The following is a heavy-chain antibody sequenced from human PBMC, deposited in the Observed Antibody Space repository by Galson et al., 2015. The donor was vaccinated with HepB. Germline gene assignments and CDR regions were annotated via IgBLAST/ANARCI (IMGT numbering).Heavy chain of an antibody. J-gene: IGHJ6*03. V-gene: IGHV1-18*01. Sequence: SVKVSCKASGYTFTSYGISWVRQAPGQGLEWMGWISAYSGNTNYAQKFQGRVTMTTDTSTSTAYMELRSLRSDDTAVYYCARGFSDYDFWSGYPLNYYYYYYMDVWGKGTTVTVSS. D-gene: IGHD3-3*01. CDR3: ARGFSDYDFWSGYPLNYYYYYYMDV. CDR2: ISAYSGNT. CDR1: GYTFTSYG.